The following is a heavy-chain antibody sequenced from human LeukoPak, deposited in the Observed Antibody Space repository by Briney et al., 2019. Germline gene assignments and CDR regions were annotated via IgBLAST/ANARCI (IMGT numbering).Heavy chain of an antibody. Sequence: KPSETLSLTCTVSGGSISSSSYHWGWIRQPPGKGLEWIGSIYYSGSTYYNPSLKSRVTISVDTSKNQFSLKLSSVTAADTAVYYCARGYLSSSWYGTLSYFDYWGQGTLVTVSS. J-gene: IGHJ4*02. CDR1: GGSISSSSYH. D-gene: IGHD6-13*01. V-gene: IGHV4-39*07. CDR2: IYYSGST. CDR3: ARGYLSSSWYGTLSYFDY.